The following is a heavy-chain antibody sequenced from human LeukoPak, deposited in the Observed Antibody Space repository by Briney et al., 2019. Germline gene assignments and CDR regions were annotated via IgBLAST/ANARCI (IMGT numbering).Heavy chain of an antibody. D-gene: IGHD3-9*01. CDR2: ISSSGSTI. Sequence: GGSLRLSCAASGFILSSYEMNWVRQAPGKGLEWLSYISSSGSTIYYADSVKGRFTISRDNAKNSLYLQMNSLRAEDTAVYYCAKCILTGYYKGYMDVWGKGTTVTISS. V-gene: IGHV3-48*03. CDR3: AKCILTGYYKGYMDV. CDR1: GFILSSYE. J-gene: IGHJ6*03.